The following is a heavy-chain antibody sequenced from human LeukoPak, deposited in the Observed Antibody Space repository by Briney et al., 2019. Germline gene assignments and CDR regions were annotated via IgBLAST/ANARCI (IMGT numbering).Heavy chain of an antibody. D-gene: IGHD5-24*01. CDR3: ARDGEMAMALGY. CDR1: GFTVSSNY. CDR2: IYFGGTT. Sequence: PGGSLRLSCAASGFTVSSNYMTWVRQAPGQGLEWVSVIYFGGTTYYADSVKGRFTISRDNAKNSLYLQMNSLRDEDTAVYYCARDGEMAMALGYWGQGTLVTVSS. J-gene: IGHJ4*02. V-gene: IGHV3-53*01.